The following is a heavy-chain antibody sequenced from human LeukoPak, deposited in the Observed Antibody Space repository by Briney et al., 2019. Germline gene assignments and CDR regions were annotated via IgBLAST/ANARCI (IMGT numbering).Heavy chain of an antibody. CDR2: IIPIFGTA. D-gene: IGHD3-10*01. Sequence: GASVKVSCKASGGTFSSYAISWVRQAPGQGLEWMGRIIPIFGTANYAQKFQGRVTITTDESTSTAYMELSSLRSEDTAVYYCASAGYYYGSGSYHNGPFDYWGQGTLVTVSS. CDR1: GGTFSSYA. J-gene: IGHJ4*02. CDR3: ASAGYYYGSGSYHNGPFDY. V-gene: IGHV1-69*05.